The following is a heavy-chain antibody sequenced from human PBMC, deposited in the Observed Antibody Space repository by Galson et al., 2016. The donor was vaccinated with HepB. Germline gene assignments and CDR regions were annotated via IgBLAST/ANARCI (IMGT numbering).Heavy chain of an antibody. CDR1: GLTFSDYY. V-gene: IGHV3-11*04. J-gene: IGHJ6*02. D-gene: IGHD3-10*01. CDR2: ISSSGSTL. Sequence: SLRLSCAASGLTFSDYYMSWIRQAPGKGLEWVSYISSSGSTLYYADSVKGRFTISRDNAKNSLFLQMNSLRAEDTAVYYCARDRDLLLWFGDDGKGGLDVWGQGTTVTVSS. CDR3: ARDRDLLLWFGDDGKGGLDV.